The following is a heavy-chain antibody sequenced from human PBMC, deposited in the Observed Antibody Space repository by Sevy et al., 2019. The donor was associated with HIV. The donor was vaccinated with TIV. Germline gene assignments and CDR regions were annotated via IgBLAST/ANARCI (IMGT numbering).Heavy chain of an antibody. CDR2: ISNSSSYI. J-gene: IGHJ6*02. CDR3: ARDLNDFWSKLPYYYYGMDV. D-gene: IGHD3-3*01. Sequence: GSLRLSCAASGFTFRSYSMKWVRQAPGKGLEWVSSISNSSSYIYYVDSVKGRFTISRDNAKNLLYLQMNSLRAEDTAVYYCARDLNDFWSKLPYYYYGMDVWGQGTTVTVSS. CDR1: GFTFRSYS. V-gene: IGHV3-21*01.